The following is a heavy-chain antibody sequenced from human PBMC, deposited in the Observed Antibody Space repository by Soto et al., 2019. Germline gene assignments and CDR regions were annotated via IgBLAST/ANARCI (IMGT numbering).Heavy chain of an antibody. CDR1: GFTFSDYS. CDR2: ISSGSSYI. V-gene: IGHV3-21*01. D-gene: IGHD3-16*01. CDR3: PRDGQITWRYFDL. J-gene: IGHJ2*01. Sequence: EVHLVESGGGLVKPGGSLRLSCAASGFTFSDYSVNWVRQAPGKGLEWVASISSGSSYIYYADSVEGRFTISRDNAKNSRYRQKNSLRAEDTAVYYCPRDGQITWRYFDLWGRGTLVTVSS.